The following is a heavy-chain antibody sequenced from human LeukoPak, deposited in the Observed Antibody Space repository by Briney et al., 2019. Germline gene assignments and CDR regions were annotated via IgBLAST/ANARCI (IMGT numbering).Heavy chain of an antibody. CDR2: IYTSTGT. V-gene: IGHV4-4*07. D-gene: IGHD3-10*01. CDR3: ARVGFYGSGIYSPEGIYFDY. J-gene: IGHJ4*02. Sequence: SETLSLTCTVSGDSISSYYWSWIRQPAGKGLEWIGRIYTSTGTNFNPSLESRVTMSLDTSKNQFSLNLSSVTAADTAVYYCARVGFYGSGIYSPEGIYFDYWGLGTLVTVSS. CDR1: GDSISSYY.